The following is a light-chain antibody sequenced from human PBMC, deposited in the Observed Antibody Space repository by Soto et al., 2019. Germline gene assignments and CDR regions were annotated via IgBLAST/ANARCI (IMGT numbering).Light chain of an antibody. CDR1: SSDVGSYNL. J-gene: IGLJ2*01. CDR3: CSYAGSSPV. CDR2: EGS. Sequence: QSALTQPASVSGSPGQSITISCTGTSSDVGSYNLVSWYQQHPGKAPKLMIYEGSKRPSGVSNRFSGSKCGNTASLTISGLQAEDEADYYCCSYAGSSPVFGGGTKLTVL. V-gene: IGLV2-23*01.